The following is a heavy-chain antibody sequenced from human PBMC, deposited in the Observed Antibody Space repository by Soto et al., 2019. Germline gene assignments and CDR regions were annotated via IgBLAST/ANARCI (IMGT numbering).Heavy chain of an antibody. D-gene: IGHD2-15*01. CDR3: AKDPYRGVVVVAATPDY. V-gene: IGHV3-30*09. CDR2: ISYDGSNK. Sequence: GGSLRLSCAASGFTFSSYAMHWVRQAPGKGLEWVAVISYDGSNKYYADSVKGRFAISRDNAKNSLYLQMNSLRAEDTAVYYCAKDPYRGVVVVAATPDYWGQGTLVTVSS. CDR1: GFTFSSYA. J-gene: IGHJ4*02.